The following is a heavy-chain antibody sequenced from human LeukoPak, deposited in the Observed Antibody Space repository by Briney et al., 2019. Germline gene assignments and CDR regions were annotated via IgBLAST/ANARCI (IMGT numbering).Heavy chain of an antibody. D-gene: IGHD3-10*01. CDR1: GYTFTGYY. V-gene: IGHV1-2*02. CDR2: INPNSGGT. Sequence: ASVKVSCKASGYTFTGYYMHWVRQAPGQGLEWMGWINPNSGGTNYAQKFQGRVTMTRDTSISTAYVELSRLRSDDTAVYYCARDIDYYGSGNYFDYWGQGTLVTVSS. CDR3: ARDIDYYGSGNYFDY. J-gene: IGHJ4*02.